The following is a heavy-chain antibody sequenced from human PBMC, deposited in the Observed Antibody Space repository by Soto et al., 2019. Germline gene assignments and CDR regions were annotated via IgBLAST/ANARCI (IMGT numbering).Heavy chain of an antibody. CDR1: GFTFTYFA. J-gene: IGHJ6*02. CDR2: ISGTDSKS. CDR3: AKVGRGGPAARYGMDV. Sequence: LRLSCAASGFTFTYFAMSWVRQAPGKGLEWVSTISGTDSKSNYADSVRGRFTISRDSSKSTLYLQMSSLRAEDTAVYYCAKVGRGGPAARYGMDVWGQGTTVTVSS. V-gene: IGHV3-23*01. D-gene: IGHD2-2*01.